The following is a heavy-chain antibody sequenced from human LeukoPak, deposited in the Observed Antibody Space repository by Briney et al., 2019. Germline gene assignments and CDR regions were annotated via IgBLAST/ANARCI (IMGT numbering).Heavy chain of an antibody. V-gene: IGHV1-69*01. CDR2: IIPIFGTA. CDR1: GGTFSSYA. CDR3: ARGVLEWLSFDY. J-gene: IGHJ4*02. D-gene: IGHD3-3*01. Sequence: SVKVSCKASGGTFSSYAISWVRQAPGQGLEWMGGIIPIFGTANYAQKFQGRVTITADESASTAYMELSSLRSEDTAVYYCARGVLEWLSFDYWGQGTLVTVSS.